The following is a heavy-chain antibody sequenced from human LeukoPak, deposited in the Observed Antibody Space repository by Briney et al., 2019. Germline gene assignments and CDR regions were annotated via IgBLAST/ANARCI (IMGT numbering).Heavy chain of an antibody. CDR2: ISAYNGNT. D-gene: IGHD3-3*01. V-gene: IGHV1-18*01. CDR3: ARDRDSITIFGVAREDAFDI. Sequence: ASVKVSCKASGYTFTSYGISWVRQAPGQGLEWMGWISAYNGNTNYAQKLQGRVTMTTDTSTSTAYMELRSLRSDDTAVYYCARDRDSITIFGVAREDAFDIWGQGTMVTVSS. J-gene: IGHJ3*02. CDR1: GYTFTSYG.